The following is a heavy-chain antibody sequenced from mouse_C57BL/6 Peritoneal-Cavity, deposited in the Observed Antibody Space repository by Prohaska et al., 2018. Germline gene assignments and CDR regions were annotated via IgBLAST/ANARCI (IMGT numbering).Heavy chain of an antibody. Sequence: QVQLQQPGAELVRPGSSVKLSCKASGYTFTSYWMHWVKQRPIQGLEWIGNIDPSDSETHYNQKFKNKATLTVEKSSSTAYMQLSSLTSEDSAVYYCAREGSNYGFAYWGQGTLVTVSA. J-gene: IGHJ3*01. CDR2: IDPSDSET. V-gene: IGHV1-52*01. CDR3: AREGSNYGFAY. CDR1: GYTFTSYW. D-gene: IGHD2-5*01.